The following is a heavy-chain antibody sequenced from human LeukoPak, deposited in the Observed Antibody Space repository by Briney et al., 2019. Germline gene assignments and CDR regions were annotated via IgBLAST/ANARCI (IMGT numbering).Heavy chain of an antibody. V-gene: IGHV3-23*01. CDR3: AKSTTKAHYYDSSGYPY. D-gene: IGHD3-22*01. CDR2: ISGSGGST. J-gene: IGHJ4*02. CDR1: GFTFSSYA. Sequence: GGSLRLSCAASGFTFSSYAMHWVRQAPGKGLEWVSAISGSGGSTYYADSVKGRFTISRDNSKNTLYLQMNSLRAEDTAVYYCAKSTTKAHYYDSSGYPYWGQGTLVTVSS.